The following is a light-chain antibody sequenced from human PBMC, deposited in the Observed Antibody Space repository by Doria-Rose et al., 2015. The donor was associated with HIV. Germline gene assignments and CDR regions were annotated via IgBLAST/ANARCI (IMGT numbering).Light chain of an antibody. V-gene: IGKV3-20*01. CDR2: DGS. J-gene: IGKJ1*01. CDR3: HQYGTSWT. Sequence: LTQSPGTLSLSPGERATLSCRASQSFSSTYLAWYQQKPGQAPSLIIYDGSTRATGIPDRFSASGSGTDFTLTINRLEPEDSALYYCHQYGTSWTFGQGTKVEI. CDR1: QSFSSTY.